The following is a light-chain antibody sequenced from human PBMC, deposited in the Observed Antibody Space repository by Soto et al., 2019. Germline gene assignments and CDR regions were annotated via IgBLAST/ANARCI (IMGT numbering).Light chain of an antibody. CDR3: TSYPGSSLV. V-gene: IGLV2-14*03. J-gene: IGLJ2*01. CDR2: DVT. Sequence: QSVLTQPASVSGSPGQSITISCTGTSSDVGNYNYVSWYQQHPGKAPRLMIYDVTNRPSGVSNRFSGSKSGNTASLTISGLQAEDEADYYCTSYPGSSLVFGGGTKVTVL. CDR1: SSDVGNYNY.